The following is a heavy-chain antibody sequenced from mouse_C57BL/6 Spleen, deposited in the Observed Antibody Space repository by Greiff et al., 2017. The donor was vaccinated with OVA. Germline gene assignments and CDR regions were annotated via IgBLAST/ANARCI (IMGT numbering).Heavy chain of an antibody. D-gene: IGHD2-4*01. CDR3: ARAGLRDLYYAMDY. CDR1: GFSFSDYY. J-gene: IGHJ4*01. CDR2: INYDGSST. Sequence: EVQRVESEGGLVQPGSSMKLSCTASGFSFSDYYMAWVRQVPEKGLEWVANINYDGSSTYYLDSFKSRLNIKRDKAKNKLYLQMSSLKSEDTATYYCARAGLRDLYYAMDYWGKGTSVTVAS. V-gene: IGHV5-16*01.